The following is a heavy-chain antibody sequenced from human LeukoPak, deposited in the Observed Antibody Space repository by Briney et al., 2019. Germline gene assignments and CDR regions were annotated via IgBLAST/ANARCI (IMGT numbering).Heavy chain of an antibody. Sequence: SENLSLTCTVSGGSISTSNYYWGWIRQPPGKGLEWIGSIYYSGSTYYNPSLKSRVTISVDTSKNQFSLKLSSVTAADTAVYYCARTYYYDSSGTHLEFWGQGTLVTVSS. V-gene: IGHV4-39*01. CDR2: IYYSGST. J-gene: IGHJ4*02. CDR3: ARTYYYDSSGTHLEF. D-gene: IGHD3-22*01. CDR1: GGSISTSNYY.